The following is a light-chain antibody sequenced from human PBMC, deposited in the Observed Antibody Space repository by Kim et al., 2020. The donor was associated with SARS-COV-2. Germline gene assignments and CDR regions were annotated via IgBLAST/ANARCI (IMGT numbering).Light chain of an antibody. CDR1: QSISSW. J-gene: IGKJ1*01. CDR3: QQYNSYPVT. Sequence: SSVGDRVTSSCRASQSISSWLAWYQQKPGKAPKLLIYKASSLESGVPSRFSGSGSGTEFTLTISSLQPDDFATYYCQQYNSYPVTFGQGTKVDIK. CDR2: KAS. V-gene: IGKV1-5*03.